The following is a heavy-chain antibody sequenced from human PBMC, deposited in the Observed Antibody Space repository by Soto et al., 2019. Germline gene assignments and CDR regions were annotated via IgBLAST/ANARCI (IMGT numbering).Heavy chain of an antibody. Sequence: ASVKVSCKASGYTFTSYGISWARQAPGQGLEWMGWISAYNGNTNYAQKLQGRVTMTTDTSTSTAYMELRSLRSDDTAVYYCARVLGYCSGGSCHPRSDPWGQGTRVTVAS. CDR1: GYTFTSYG. CDR3: ARVLGYCSGGSCHPRSDP. CDR2: ISAYNGNT. D-gene: IGHD2-15*01. V-gene: IGHV1-18*01. J-gene: IGHJ5*02.